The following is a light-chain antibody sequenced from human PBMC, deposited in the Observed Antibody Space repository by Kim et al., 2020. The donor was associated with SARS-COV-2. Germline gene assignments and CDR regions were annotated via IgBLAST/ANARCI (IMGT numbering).Light chain of an antibody. Sequence: SASGGNIVTITCQARQDINNHLNWYQQKPGKAPNLLNYDATKLETGVPSRFSGSGSGTDFTLTISSLQPEDIATYYCQQYDNLPTFGGGTKVDIK. CDR3: QQYDNLPT. CDR1: QDINNH. CDR2: DAT. J-gene: IGKJ4*01. V-gene: IGKV1-33*01.